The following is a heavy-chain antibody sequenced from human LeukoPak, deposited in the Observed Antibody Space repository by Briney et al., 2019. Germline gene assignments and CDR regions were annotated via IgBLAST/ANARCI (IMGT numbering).Heavy chain of an antibody. V-gene: IGHV1-2*02. CDR1: GYTFTGYY. CDR2: INPRGQGT. J-gene: IGHJ5*02. CDR3: ARPPPRMAVARPNNPFGP. Sequence: ASVKVSCKASGYTFTGYYMHWVRQAPGQGLELMGWINPRGQGTNCAQKFQGRVTMHNDTSIRTAYMEPGEPTSDHTAVYYCARPPPRMAVARPNNPFGPWGQGTQVTVSS. D-gene: IGHD6-19*01.